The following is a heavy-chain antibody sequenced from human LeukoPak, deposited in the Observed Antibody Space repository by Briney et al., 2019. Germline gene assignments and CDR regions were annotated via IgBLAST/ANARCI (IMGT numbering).Heavy chain of an antibody. CDR1: GGSISSSSYY. CDR3: ARVASGYDVYYFDY. V-gene: IGHV4-39*07. CDR2: IYYSGST. Sequence: PPETLSLTCTVSGGSISSSSYYWGWSRQPPGKGLEWIGSIYYSGSTYYNPSLKSRVTISVDTSKNQFSLKLSSVTAADTAVYYCARVASGYDVYYFDYWGQRTLVTVSS. D-gene: IGHD3-3*01. J-gene: IGHJ4*02.